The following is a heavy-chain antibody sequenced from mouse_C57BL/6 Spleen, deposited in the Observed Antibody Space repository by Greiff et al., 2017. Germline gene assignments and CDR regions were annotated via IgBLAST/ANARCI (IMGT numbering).Heavy chain of an antibody. Sequence: QVQLQQPGAELVKPGASVKLSCKASGYTFTSYWMHWVKRRPGQGLEWIGMIHPNSGSTNYNEKFKSKATLTVDKSSSTAYMQLSSLTSEDSAVYYCARSYYGSSSYAMDYWGQGTSVTVSS. CDR3: ARSYYGSSSYAMDY. V-gene: IGHV1-64*01. J-gene: IGHJ4*01. D-gene: IGHD1-1*01. CDR1: GYTFTSYW. CDR2: IHPNSGST.